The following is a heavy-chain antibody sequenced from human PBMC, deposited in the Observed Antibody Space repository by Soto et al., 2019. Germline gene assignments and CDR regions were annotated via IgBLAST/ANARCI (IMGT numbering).Heavy chain of an antibody. CDR2: IIPILGIA. CDR1: GGTFSSYT. CDR3: ARNPRLKYSGYDPRWFDP. D-gene: IGHD5-12*01. J-gene: IGHJ5*02. Sequence: QVQLVQSGAEVKKPGSSVKVSCKASGGTFSSYTISWVRQAPGQGLEWMGRIIPILGIANYAQKFQGRVTITADKSTSTAYMELSSLRSEDTAVYYCARNPRLKYSGYDPRWFDPWGQGTLITVSS. V-gene: IGHV1-69*02.